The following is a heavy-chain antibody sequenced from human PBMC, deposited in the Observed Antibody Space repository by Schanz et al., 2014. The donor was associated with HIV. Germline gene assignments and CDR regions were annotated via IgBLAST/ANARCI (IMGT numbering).Heavy chain of an antibody. Sequence: QVQLQQWGAGLLKPSETLSLTCAVYGSSVTYFYWTWIRQSPGKGLEWIAEVNHSGDTNYNPSLKSRVTISVDTSKTQFSLKLDSVTAADTAVYYCARVGRAAAGFIYYYGMDVWGQGTTVTVSS. CDR3: ARVGRAAAGFIYYYGMDV. CDR2: VNHSGDT. CDR1: GSSVTYFY. J-gene: IGHJ6*02. V-gene: IGHV4-34*02. D-gene: IGHD6-13*01.